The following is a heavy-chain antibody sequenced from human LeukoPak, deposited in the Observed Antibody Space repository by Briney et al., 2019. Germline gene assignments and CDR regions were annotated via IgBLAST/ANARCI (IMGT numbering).Heavy chain of an antibody. Sequence: SETLSLTCTVPGGSISSYYWSWIRQPPGKGLEWIGYIYYSGSTNYNPSLKSRVTISVDTSKNQFSLKLSSVTAADTAVYYCARDKGTSYLSSFDYWGQGTLVTVSS. D-gene: IGHD6-6*01. V-gene: IGHV4-59*01. J-gene: IGHJ4*02. CDR1: GGSISSYY. CDR2: IYYSGST. CDR3: ARDKGTSYLSSFDY.